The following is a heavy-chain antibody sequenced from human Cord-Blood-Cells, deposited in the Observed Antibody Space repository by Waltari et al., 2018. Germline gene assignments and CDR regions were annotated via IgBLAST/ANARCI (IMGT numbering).Heavy chain of an antibody. Sequence: QVQLVQSGAEVKKPGSSVKVSCKASGGTFSSYAISWVRQAPGQGLEWMGGIIPIFGTANYAQKFQGRVTITADESTSTAYMELSSLRSEDTAVYYCARRGGTYYDFWSGYYYFDYWGQGTLVTVSS. CDR2: IIPIFGTA. CDR1: GGTFSSYA. J-gene: IGHJ4*02. CDR3: ARRGGTYYDFWSGYYYFDY. V-gene: IGHV1-69*01. D-gene: IGHD3-3*01.